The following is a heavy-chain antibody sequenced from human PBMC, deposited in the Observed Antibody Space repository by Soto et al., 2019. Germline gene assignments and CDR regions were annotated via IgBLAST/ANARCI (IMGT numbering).Heavy chain of an antibody. CDR1: GYTFSTHA. D-gene: IGHD5-18*01. V-gene: IGHV1-3*01. Sequence: ASVKVSCKASGYTFSTHAMHWVRQAPGQSLEWMGWINGGTGQTKHSHRFQDRVSITRDTSASTAYMELSSLRSEDTAVYYCARVAKPQPGPDYYYYGMDVWGQGTTVTVSS. CDR3: ARVAKPQPGPDYYYYGMDV. CDR2: INGGTGQT. J-gene: IGHJ6*02.